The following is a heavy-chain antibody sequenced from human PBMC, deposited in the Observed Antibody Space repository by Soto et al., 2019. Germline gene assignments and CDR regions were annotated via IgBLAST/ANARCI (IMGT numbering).Heavy chain of an antibody. J-gene: IGHJ4*02. CDR2: VRNKINSYTT. CDR3: SRAGILTTPYYTDY. V-gene: IGHV3-72*01. Sequence: GGSLRLSCTASGFTFCDYYMDWFRQAPGKGLEWVGRVRNKINSYTTEYAASVKGRFTVSRDDSRNSLYLQMNSLKTGDTAMYYCSRAGILTTPYYTDYWGLGTLVTVSS. CDR1: GFTFCDYY. D-gene: IGHD2-21*01.